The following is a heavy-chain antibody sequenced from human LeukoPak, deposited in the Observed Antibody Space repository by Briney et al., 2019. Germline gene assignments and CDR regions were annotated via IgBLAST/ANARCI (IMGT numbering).Heavy chain of an antibody. Sequence: PSETLSLICAVYGGSFSGYYWSWIRQPPGKGLEWVGEINHSGSTNYNPSLKSRVTISVDTSKSQFSLKLSSVTAADTAVYYCARPPQRRYYDSSGYYWVYWGQGTLVTVSS. D-gene: IGHD3-22*01. CDR1: GGSFSGYY. J-gene: IGHJ4*02. CDR3: ARPPQRRYYDSSGYYWVY. CDR2: INHSGST. V-gene: IGHV4-34*01.